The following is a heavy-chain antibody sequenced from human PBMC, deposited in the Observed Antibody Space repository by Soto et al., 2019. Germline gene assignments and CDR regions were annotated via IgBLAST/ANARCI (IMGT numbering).Heavy chain of an antibody. CDR1: GYTFTGYY. CDR2: INPNSGGT. J-gene: IGHJ4*02. V-gene: IGHV1-2*04. CDR3: ARDARGDEAPMDY. Sequence: GASVKVSCKASGYTFTGYYMHWVRQAPGQGLEWMGWINPNSGGTNYAQKFQGWVTMTRDTSISTAYMELSRLRSDDTAAYYCARDARGDEAPMDYWGQGTLVTVSS. D-gene: IGHD3-10*01.